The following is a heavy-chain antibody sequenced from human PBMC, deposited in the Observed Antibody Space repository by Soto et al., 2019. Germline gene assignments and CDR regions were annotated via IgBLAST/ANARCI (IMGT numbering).Heavy chain of an antibody. J-gene: IGHJ2*01. Sequence: QVQLQQWGAGLLKPSETLSLTCAVYGGSFSGYYWSWIRQPPGKGLEWIGEINHSGSTNYNPSLKSRVTISVDTSQNQFSLKLSSVTAADTAVYYCARGGDSSGWYERYFDLWGRGTLVTVSS. V-gene: IGHV4-34*01. D-gene: IGHD6-19*01. CDR2: INHSGST. CDR1: GGSFSGYY. CDR3: ARGGDSSGWYERYFDL.